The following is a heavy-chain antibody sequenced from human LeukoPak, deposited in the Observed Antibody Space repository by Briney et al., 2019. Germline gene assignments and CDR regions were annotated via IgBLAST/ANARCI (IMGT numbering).Heavy chain of an antibody. CDR2: ISSNSSSI. CDR3: AKDAQSGGIVVVVAATDY. V-gene: IGHV3-48*03. CDR1: GFTFSSYE. Sequence: GGSLRLSCEASGFTFSSYEMNWVRQAPGKGLEWVSYISSNSSSINYADSVKGRFTISRDNSKNTLYLQMNSLRAEDTAVYYCAKDAQSGGIVVVVAATDYWGQGTLVTVSS. J-gene: IGHJ4*02. D-gene: IGHD2-15*01.